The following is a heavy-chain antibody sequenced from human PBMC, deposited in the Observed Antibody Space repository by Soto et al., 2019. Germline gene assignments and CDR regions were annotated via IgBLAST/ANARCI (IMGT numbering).Heavy chain of an antibody. Sequence: QITLKESGPTLVKPTQTLTLTCTFSGFSLSTSGVGVGWIRQPPGKALEWLALIYWDDDKRYSPSLRSRLTLSQDTSKNQEVLTMTNMEPVDTATYHCIHSRCGGDCLQSYASHYYYGMDVWGQGTTVTVSS. D-gene: IGHD2-21*02. CDR2: IYWDDDK. V-gene: IGHV2-5*02. J-gene: IGHJ6*02. CDR1: GFSLSTSGVG. CDR3: IHSRCGGDCLQSYASHYYYGMDV.